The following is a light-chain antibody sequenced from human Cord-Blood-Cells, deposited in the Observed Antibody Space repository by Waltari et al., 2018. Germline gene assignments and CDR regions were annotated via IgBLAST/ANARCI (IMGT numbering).Light chain of an antibody. CDR1: SSDVGGYNY. V-gene: IGLV2-8*01. J-gene: IGLJ3*02. Sequence: QSALTQPPSASGSPGQSVTISCTGTSSDVGGYNYVSWYQQHPGKAPKLMIYEVSKRPSVAPDRFSGSKSGNTASLTVSGLQAEDEADYYCSSYAGSNNLVFGGGTKLTVL. CDR2: EVS. CDR3: SSYAGSNNLV.